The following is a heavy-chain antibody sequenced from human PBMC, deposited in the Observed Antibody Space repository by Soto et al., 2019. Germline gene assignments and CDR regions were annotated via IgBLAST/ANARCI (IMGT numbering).Heavy chain of an antibody. CDR1: GFTFSSYG. J-gene: IGHJ4*02. CDR3: AKDTYYHDSSGYYVFDH. D-gene: IGHD3-22*01. CDR2: ISYDGNNK. V-gene: IGHV3-30*18. Sequence: QVQLVESGGGVVQPGRSLSLSCTASGFTFSSYGMHWVRQTPGMGLEWVAHISYDGNNKHYTDSVKGRFTISRDNSKNTVYLQMNSLRTEDTALYYCAKDTYYHDSSGYYVFDHWGQGTLVTVSS.